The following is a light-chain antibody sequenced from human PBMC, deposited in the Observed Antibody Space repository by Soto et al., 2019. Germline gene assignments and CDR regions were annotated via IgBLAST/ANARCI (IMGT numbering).Light chain of an antibody. J-gene: IGKJ1*01. Sequence: DIQMTQSPSSLSASVGDRVTITCRASQSIRTYLNWYQQKPGKAPKFLIYAASTLQSGVPSRFSGSGSGIDFTLTISSLQPEDFATYYCQQSYSNPRTFGQGTKVEIK. CDR1: QSIRTY. V-gene: IGKV1-39*01. CDR3: QQSYSNPRT. CDR2: AAS.